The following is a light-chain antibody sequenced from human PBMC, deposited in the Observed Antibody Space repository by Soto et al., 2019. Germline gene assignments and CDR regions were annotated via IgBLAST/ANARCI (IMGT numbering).Light chain of an antibody. CDR1: SSDVGGYNY. J-gene: IGLJ3*02. CDR3: SSYTSSSTPNWV. V-gene: IGLV2-14*01. CDR2: EVS. Sequence: QSVLTQPASVSGSPGQSITISCTGTSSDVGGYNYVSWYQQHPGKAPQLMIYEVSNRPSGVSNRFSGSKSGNTASLTISGLQAEDEADYYCSSYTSSSTPNWVFGGGTKLTVL.